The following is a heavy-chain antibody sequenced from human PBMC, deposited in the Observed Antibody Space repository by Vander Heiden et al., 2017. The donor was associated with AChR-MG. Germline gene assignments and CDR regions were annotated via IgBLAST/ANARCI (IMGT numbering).Heavy chain of an antibody. CDR3: AREHSSSWYVDY. Sequence: QVQLVQSGAEVKKPGASVKVSCKASGYTFTSYAMHWVRQAPGQRLEWMGWINAGNGNTKYSQKFQGRVTITRDTSASTAYMELSSLRSEDTAVYYCAREHSSSWYVDYWGQGTLVTVSS. D-gene: IGHD6-13*01. V-gene: IGHV1-3*01. J-gene: IGHJ4*02. CDR2: INAGNGNT. CDR1: GYTFTSYA.